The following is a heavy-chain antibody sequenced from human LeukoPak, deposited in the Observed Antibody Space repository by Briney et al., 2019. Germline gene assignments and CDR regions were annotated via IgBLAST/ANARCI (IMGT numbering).Heavy chain of an antibody. CDR2: INPNSGGT. CDR3: ARMFRYCSSTSCLPYFDY. CDR1: GYTFTGYY. V-gene: IGHV1-2*02. J-gene: IGHJ4*02. D-gene: IGHD2-2*01. Sequence: ASVKVSCKASGYTFTGYYMHWVRQASGQGLEWMGWINPNSGGTNYAQKFQGRVTMTRDTSISTAYMELSRLRSDDTAVYYCARMFRYCSSTSCLPYFDYWGQGTLVTVSS.